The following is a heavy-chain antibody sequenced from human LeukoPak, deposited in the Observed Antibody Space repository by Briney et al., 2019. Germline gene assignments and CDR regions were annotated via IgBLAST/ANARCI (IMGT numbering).Heavy chain of an antibody. D-gene: IGHD5-24*01. J-gene: IGHJ3*02. Sequence: PSETLSLTCTVPGDSISSYYWSWLRQPPGKGLEWIGYIYYSGGTDYTPSLKSRVTISVDTSKNQFSLKLRSVTAADTAVYYCARHVTISGPYDASDIWGQGTMVTVSP. CDR1: GDSISSYY. CDR2: IYYSGGT. CDR3: ARHVTISGPYDASDI. V-gene: IGHV4-59*08.